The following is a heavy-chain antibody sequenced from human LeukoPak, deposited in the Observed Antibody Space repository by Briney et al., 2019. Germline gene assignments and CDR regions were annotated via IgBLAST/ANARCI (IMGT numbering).Heavy chain of an antibody. CDR2: IYYSGST. CDR1: GGSISSYY. V-gene: IGHV4-59*01. Sequence: SETLSLTCTVSGGSISSYYWSWIRQPPGKGLEWIGYIYYSGSTNYNPSLKSRVTISVDTSKNQFSLKLSSVTAADTAVYYCARVTVAATLYYYYMDVWGKGTTVTVSS. D-gene: IGHD2-15*01. J-gene: IGHJ6*03. CDR3: ARVTVAATLYYYYMDV.